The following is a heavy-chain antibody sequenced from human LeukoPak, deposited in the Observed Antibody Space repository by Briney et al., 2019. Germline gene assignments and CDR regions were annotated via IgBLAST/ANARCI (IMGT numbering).Heavy chain of an antibody. CDR2: ISWNSGSI. CDR3: AKAGAYDSSGSFDY. D-gene: IGHD3-22*01. CDR1: GFTFDDYA. V-gene: IGHV3-9*01. Sequence: GGSLRLSCAASGFTFDDYAMHWVRQAPGKGLEWVSGISWNSGSIDYADSVKGRFTISRDNAKISLYLQMNSLRAEDTALYYCAKAGAYDSSGSFDYWGQGTLVTVSS. J-gene: IGHJ4*02.